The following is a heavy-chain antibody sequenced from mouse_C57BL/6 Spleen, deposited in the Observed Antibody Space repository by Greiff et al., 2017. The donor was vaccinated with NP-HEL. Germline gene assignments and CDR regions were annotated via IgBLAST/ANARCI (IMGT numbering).Heavy chain of an antibody. CDR3: ARSINYDYDADLHYFDY. CDR1: GYIFTDYN. J-gene: IGHJ2*01. V-gene: IGHV1-18*01. Sequence: EVQLQQSGPELVKPGASVKIPCKASGYIFTDYNMDWVKQSYGKSLEWIGDINPNNGGTNSNQKFKGKATLTVDKSSSTAYMELRSLTSEDTAVYYWARSINYDYDADLHYFDYWCPGTTLPVSS. D-gene: IGHD2-4*01. CDR2: INPNNGGT.